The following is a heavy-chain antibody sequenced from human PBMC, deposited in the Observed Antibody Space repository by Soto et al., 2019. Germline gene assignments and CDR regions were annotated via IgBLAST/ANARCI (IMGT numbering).Heavy chain of an antibody. Sequence: HPGGSLRLSCAASGFTFSSYEMNWVRQAPGKGLEWVSYISSSGSTIYYADSVKGRFTISRGNAKNSLYLQMNSLRAEDTAVYYCARYGPLRYFDRHYGMDVWGQGTTVTVSS. CDR2: ISSSGSTI. J-gene: IGHJ6*02. CDR3: ARYGPLRYFDRHYGMDV. D-gene: IGHD3-9*01. V-gene: IGHV3-48*03. CDR1: GFTFSSYE.